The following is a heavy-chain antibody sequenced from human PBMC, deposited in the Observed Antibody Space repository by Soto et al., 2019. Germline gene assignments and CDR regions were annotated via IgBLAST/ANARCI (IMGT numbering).Heavy chain of an antibody. J-gene: IGHJ4*02. CDR1: GFTFSDYY. V-gene: IGHV3-11*01. CDR3: ASLLWFGELSAYYFDY. Sequence: QVQLVESGGGLVKPGGSLRLSCAASGFTFSDYYMSWIRQAPGKGLEWVSYISSSGSTIYYADSVKGRFTISRDNAKNSLYLQMNSLSAEDTAVYYCASLLWFGELSAYYFDYWGQGTLVTVSS. D-gene: IGHD3-10*01. CDR2: ISSSGSTI.